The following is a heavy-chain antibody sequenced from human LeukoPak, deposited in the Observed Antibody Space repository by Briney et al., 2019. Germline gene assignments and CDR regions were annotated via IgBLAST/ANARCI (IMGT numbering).Heavy chain of an antibody. V-gene: IGHV4-4*02. CDR3: ARADYYDSSGYYLDY. CDR1: GGSISSSYW. J-gene: IGHJ4*02. D-gene: IGHD3-22*01. Sequence: KSSETLSLTCAVSGGSISSSYWWSWIRQPPGKGLEWIGEIYHSGSTNYNLSLKSRVTISVDKSKNQFSLKLNSVTAADTAVYYCARADYYDSSGYYLDYWGQGTLVTVSS. CDR2: IYHSGST.